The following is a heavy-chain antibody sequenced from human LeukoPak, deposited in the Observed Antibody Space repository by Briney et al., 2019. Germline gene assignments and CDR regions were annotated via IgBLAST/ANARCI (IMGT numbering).Heavy chain of an antibody. Sequence: GGSLRLSCAASGFTFSSYSMNWVRQAPGKGLEWVSSISSSSSYINYADSVKGRFTISRDNAKNSLYLQMNSLRAEDTAVYYCARDNDYYYYYYMDVWGKGTTVTVSS. V-gene: IGHV3-21*01. J-gene: IGHJ6*03. D-gene: IGHD1-1*01. CDR1: GFTFSSYS. CDR2: ISSSSSYI. CDR3: ARDNDYYYYYYMDV.